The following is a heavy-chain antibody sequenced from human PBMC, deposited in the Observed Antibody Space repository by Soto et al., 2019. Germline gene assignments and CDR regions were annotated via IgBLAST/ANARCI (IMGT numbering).Heavy chain of an antibody. CDR2: ISYDGSNK. Sequence: GGSLRLSCAASGFTFSSYAMHWVRQAPGKGLEWVAVISYDGSNKYYPDSVKGRFTISRDNSKNTLYLQMNSLRAEDTAVYYCARDRNYYDSSGIMDVWGQGTTVTVSS. CDR3: ARDRNYYDSSGIMDV. D-gene: IGHD3-22*01. J-gene: IGHJ6*02. CDR1: GFTFSSYA. V-gene: IGHV3-30-3*01.